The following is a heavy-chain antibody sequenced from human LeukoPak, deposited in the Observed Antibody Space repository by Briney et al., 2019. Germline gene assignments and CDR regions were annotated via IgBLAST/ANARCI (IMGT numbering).Heavy chain of an antibody. Sequence: GGSLRLSCAASGFIFSSYWMHWVRHAPGKGLAWVSRINTDGSSTSYADSVKGRFTISRDNAKNTLYLQMNSLRAEDTAVYYCARGGWYSAYWFDPWGQGTLVTVSS. CDR3: ARGGWYSAYWFDP. CDR2: INTDGSST. CDR1: GFIFSSYW. D-gene: IGHD6-19*01. J-gene: IGHJ5*02. V-gene: IGHV3-74*01.